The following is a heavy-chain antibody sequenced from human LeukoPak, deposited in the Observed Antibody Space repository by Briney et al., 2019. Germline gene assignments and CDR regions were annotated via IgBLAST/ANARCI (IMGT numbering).Heavy chain of an antibody. Sequence: GGSLRLSCAASGFTLSRYWMSWVRQAPGKRPEWVANIQQDGSEIYYVDSVKGRFTISRDNAKNSLYLQMNSLRAEDTALYYCARGDFSRYYDSSGHDYWGQGTLVTVSS. D-gene: IGHD3-22*01. J-gene: IGHJ4*02. CDR3: ARGDFSRYYDSSGHDY. CDR2: IQQDGSEI. V-gene: IGHV3-7*01. CDR1: GFTLSRYW.